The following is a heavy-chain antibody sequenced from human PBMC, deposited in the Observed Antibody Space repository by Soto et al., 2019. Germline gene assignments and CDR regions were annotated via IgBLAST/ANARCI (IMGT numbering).Heavy chain of an antibody. CDR3: ARYSGYRYGPVAY. Sequence: QPGGSLRLSCAASGFTFSSYSMNWVRQAPGKGLEWVSYISSSSSTIYYADSVKGRFTISRDNAKDSLYLQMNSLRAEDTAVYYRARYSGYRYGPVAYSGQRTLVTVSS. V-gene: IGHV3-48*01. CDR1: GFTFSSYS. CDR2: ISSSSSTI. D-gene: IGHD5-18*01. J-gene: IGHJ4*02.